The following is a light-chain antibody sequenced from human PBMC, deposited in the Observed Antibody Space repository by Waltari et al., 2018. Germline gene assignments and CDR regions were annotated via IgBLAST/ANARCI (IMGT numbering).Light chain of an antibody. CDR3: SSYMDTTTLEL. CDR2: HVT. J-gene: IGLJ2*01. Sequence: QSALTQPASVSGSPGQSITISCPGTSSDIGSPNYVPRYQQHPGKAPKLIIYHVTNRPSGVSNRFSGSKSGNTASLTISGLQAEDEADYYCSSYMDTTTLELFGGGTSLTVL. V-gene: IGLV2-14*03. CDR1: SSDIGSPNY.